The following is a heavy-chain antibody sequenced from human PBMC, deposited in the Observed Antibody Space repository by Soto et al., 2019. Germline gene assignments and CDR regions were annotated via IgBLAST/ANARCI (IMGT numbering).Heavy chain of an antibody. CDR3: AREDDYGYRYINYGLDV. CDR2: ISFDGTKK. V-gene: IGHV3-30-3*01. CDR1: GFTFNIYA. J-gene: IGHJ6*02. D-gene: IGHD4-17*01. Sequence: GGSLRLSCAASGFTFNIYALHWVRQAPGKGLEWVAVISFDGTKKYYSDSVKGRFTISRDNLKNTLYLQMNNLRVEDAALYFCAREDDYGYRYINYGLDVWGQGTTVTSP.